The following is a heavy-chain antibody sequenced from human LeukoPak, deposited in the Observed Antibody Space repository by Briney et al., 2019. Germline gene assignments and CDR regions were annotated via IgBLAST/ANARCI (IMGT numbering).Heavy chain of an antibody. J-gene: IGHJ6*03. CDR1: GFTFSSYA. CDR3: ARDHGDHYYYYYYMDV. V-gene: IGHV3-64*01. Sequence: GGSLRLSCAASGFTFSSYAMHWVRQAPGKGLEYVSAISSNGGSTYYAKSVKGRFTISRDNSKNTLYLQMGSLRAEDMAVYYCARDHGDHYYYYYYMDVWGKGTTVTVSS. CDR2: ISSNGGST. D-gene: IGHD4-17*01.